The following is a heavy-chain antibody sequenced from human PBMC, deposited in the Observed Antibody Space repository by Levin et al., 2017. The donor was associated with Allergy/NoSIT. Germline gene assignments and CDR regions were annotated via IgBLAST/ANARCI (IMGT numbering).Heavy chain of an antibody. Sequence: RSSETLSLTCAISGDSVSSNSAAWIWIRQSPSRGLEWLGRTYYRSKWYNDYAVSVKSRITINPDTSKNQFSLQLNSVTPEDTAVYYCARAQLSGYDFIDYWGQGTLVTVSS. CDR3: ARAQLSGYDFIDY. J-gene: IGHJ4*02. CDR1: GDSVSSNSAA. CDR2: TYYRSKWYN. V-gene: IGHV6-1*01. D-gene: IGHD5-12*01.